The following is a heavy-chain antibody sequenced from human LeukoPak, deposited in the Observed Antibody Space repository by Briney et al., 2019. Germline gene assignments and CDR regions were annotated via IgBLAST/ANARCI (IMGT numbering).Heavy chain of an antibody. Sequence: SETLSLTCAVYGGSFSGYYWSWIRQPPGEGLEWIGEINHSGSTNYNPSLKSRVTISVDTSKNQFSLKLSSVTAADTAVYYCARGRVLGYWGQGTLVTVSS. CDR3: ARGRVLGY. CDR2: INHSGST. D-gene: IGHD3-16*01. V-gene: IGHV4-34*01. J-gene: IGHJ4*02. CDR1: GGSFSGYY.